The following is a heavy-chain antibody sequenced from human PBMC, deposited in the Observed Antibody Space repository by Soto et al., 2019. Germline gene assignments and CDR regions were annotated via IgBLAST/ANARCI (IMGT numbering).Heavy chain of an antibody. CDR3: ASASSPPRDYYDSSGQTIGYCYYGMDV. Sequence: SETLSLTCTVSGGSISSGGYYWSWIRQHPGKGLEWIGYIYYSGSTYYNPSLKSRVTISVDTSKNQFSLKLSSVTAADTAVYYCASASSPPRDYYDSSGQTIGYCYYGMDVWGQGTTVTVSS. J-gene: IGHJ6*02. CDR1: GGSISSGGYY. D-gene: IGHD3-22*01. CDR2: IYYSGST. V-gene: IGHV4-31*03.